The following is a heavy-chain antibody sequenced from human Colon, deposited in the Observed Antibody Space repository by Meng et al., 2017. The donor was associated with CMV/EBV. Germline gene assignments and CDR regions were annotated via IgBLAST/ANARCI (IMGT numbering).Heavy chain of an antibody. J-gene: IGHJ5*02. CDR1: GFSVSRNY. D-gene: IGHD2-21*02. V-gene: IGHV3-53*01. Sequence: GGSLRLSCAASGFSVSRNYVSWVRQGPGKGLEWLAVIYDTGSRYYADSVKGRFTVSRDESENTVFLQMNNLRPEDTAVYYCARNRLECGGDCYFADSWGQGTLVTVSS. CDR3: ARNRLECGGDCYFADS. CDR2: IYDTGSR.